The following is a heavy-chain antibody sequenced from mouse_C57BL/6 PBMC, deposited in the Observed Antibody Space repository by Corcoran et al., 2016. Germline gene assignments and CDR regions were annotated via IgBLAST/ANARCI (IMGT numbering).Heavy chain of an antibody. J-gene: IGHJ4*01. D-gene: IGHD3-2*02. Sequence: QIQLVQSGPELKKLGETVKISCKASGYTFTTYGMSWVKQAPGKGLKWMGWINTYSGVPTYADDFKGRFAFSLETSASTAYLQINNLKNEDTATYFCARESSGYLYAMDYWGQGTSVTVSS. CDR1: GYTFTTYG. V-gene: IGHV9-3*01. CDR2: INTYSGVP. CDR3: ARESSGYLYAMDY.